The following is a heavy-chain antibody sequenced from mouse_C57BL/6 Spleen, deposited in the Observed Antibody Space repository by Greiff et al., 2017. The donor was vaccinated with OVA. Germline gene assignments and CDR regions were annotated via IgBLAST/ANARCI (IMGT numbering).Heavy chain of an antibody. CDR3: ARSGYYGSSPYYFDD. Sequence: VQLQQPGAELVMPGASVKLSCKASGYTFTSYWMHWVKQRPGQGLEWIGEIDPSDSYTNYNQKFKGKSTLTVDKSSSTAYMQLSSLTSEDSAVYYCARSGYYGSSPYYFDDWGQGTTLTVSS. V-gene: IGHV1-69*01. CDR1: GYTFTSYW. CDR2: IDPSDSYT. J-gene: IGHJ2*01. D-gene: IGHD1-1*01.